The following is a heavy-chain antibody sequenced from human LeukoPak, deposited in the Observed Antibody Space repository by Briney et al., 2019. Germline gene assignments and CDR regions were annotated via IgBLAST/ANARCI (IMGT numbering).Heavy chain of an antibody. D-gene: IGHD3-22*01. V-gene: IGHV1-2*02. CDR2: INPNSGGT. Sequence: ASVKVSCKASGYTFTSYDINWVRQAPGQGLEWMGWINPNSGGTNYAQKFQGRVTMTRDTSITTAYMEPSRLRSDDTAVYYCARDEGFYDSSGYYWVYWGQGTLVTVSS. J-gene: IGHJ4*02. CDR1: GYTFTSYD. CDR3: ARDEGFYDSSGYYWVY.